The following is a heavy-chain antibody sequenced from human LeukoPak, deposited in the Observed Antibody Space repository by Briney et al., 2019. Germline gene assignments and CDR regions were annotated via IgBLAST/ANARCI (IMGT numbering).Heavy chain of an antibody. CDR2: IYHSGST. J-gene: IGHJ2*01. Sequence: SETLSLTCTVSGGSISSYYWSWIRQPPGKGLEWIGYIYHSGSTNHNPSLKSRVTISVDTSKNQSSLKLTSVTAADTAVYYCARLPYCTSATCLWYFDLWGRGTLVTVSS. V-gene: IGHV4-59*08. D-gene: IGHD2/OR15-2a*01. CDR1: GGSISSYY. CDR3: ARLPYCTSATCLWYFDL.